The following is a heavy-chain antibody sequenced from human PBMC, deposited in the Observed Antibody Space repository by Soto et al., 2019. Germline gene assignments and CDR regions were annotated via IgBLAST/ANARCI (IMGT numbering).Heavy chain of an antibody. CDR3: VGDGDNPKWFKY. J-gene: IGHJ4*02. CDR2: LYYSGTT. D-gene: IGHD2-21*01. Sequence: QLQVQESGPGLVKPSETLSLTCTVSGGSIGSNSWYWGWIRQPPGKEPEWIGSLYYSGTTYHNPSLKSRITISVDMSKNQFSLNLNSVTDADTAVYYCVGDGDNPKWFKYWGQGILVTVSS. V-gene: IGHV4-39*02. CDR1: GGSIGSNSWY.